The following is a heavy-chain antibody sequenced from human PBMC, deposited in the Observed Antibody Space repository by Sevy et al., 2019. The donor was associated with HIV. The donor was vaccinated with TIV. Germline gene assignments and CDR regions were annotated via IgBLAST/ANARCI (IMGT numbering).Heavy chain of an antibody. Sequence: ASVKVSCKASGYTFTSYYMHWVRQAPGQGLEWMGIINPSGGSTSYDQKFQGRVTMTRDTSTSTVYMELSSLRSEDTAVYYCVGSGRYYGMDVWGQGTTVTVSS. CDR2: INPSGGST. J-gene: IGHJ6*02. V-gene: IGHV1-46*01. CDR1: GYTFTSYY. CDR3: VGSGRYYGMDV. D-gene: IGHD3-10*01.